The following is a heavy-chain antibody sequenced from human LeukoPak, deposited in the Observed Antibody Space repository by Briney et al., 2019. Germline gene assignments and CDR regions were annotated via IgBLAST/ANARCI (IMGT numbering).Heavy chain of an antibody. CDR2: ISWDGGST. CDR1: GFTFDDYA. V-gene: IGHV3-43D*03. D-gene: IGHD3-9*01. CDR3: AKDQRFFDCHFDY. J-gene: IGHJ4*02. Sequence: GGSLRLSCAASGFTFDDYAMHWVRQAPGKGLEWVSLISWDGGSTYYADSVKGRFTISRDNSKNSLYLQMNSLRAEDTAVYYCAKDQRFFDCHFDYWGQGTLVTVSS.